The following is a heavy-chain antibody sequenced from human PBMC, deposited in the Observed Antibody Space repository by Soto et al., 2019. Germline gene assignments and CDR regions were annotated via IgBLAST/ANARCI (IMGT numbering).Heavy chain of an antibody. CDR3: ASYNWNYGSRYFDY. Sequence: LSLTCTVSGGSISSYYWIWIRQPPGKGLEWIGYIYYSGSTNYNPSLKSRVTISVDTSKNQFSLKLSSVTAADTAVYYCASYNWNYGSRYFDYWGQGTLVTVSS. V-gene: IGHV4-59*01. CDR1: GGSISSYY. CDR2: IYYSGST. D-gene: IGHD1-7*01. J-gene: IGHJ4*02.